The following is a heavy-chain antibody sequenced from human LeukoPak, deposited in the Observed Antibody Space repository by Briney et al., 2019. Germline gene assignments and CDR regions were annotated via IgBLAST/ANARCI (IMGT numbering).Heavy chain of an antibody. CDR1: GGTFSSYA. J-gene: IGHJ4*02. CDR2: IIPIFGTA. D-gene: IGHD3-3*01. CDR3: ASVVPRSVLRFLEWLSFDY. Sequence: SVKVFCKASGGTFSSYAISWVRQAPGQGLEWMGGIIPIFGTANYAQKFQGRVTITADESTSTAYMELSSLRSEDTAVYYCASVVPRSVLRFLEWLSFDYWGQGTLVTVSS. V-gene: IGHV1-69*01.